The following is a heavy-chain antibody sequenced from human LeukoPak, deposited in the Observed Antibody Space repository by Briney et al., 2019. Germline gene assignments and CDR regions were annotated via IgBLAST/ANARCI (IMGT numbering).Heavy chain of an antibody. CDR2: IYYSGST. CDR1: DDSISSSSYY. J-gene: IGHJ5*02. V-gene: IGHV4-39*01. D-gene: IGHD2-2*01. Sequence: SETLSLTCTVSDDSISSSSYYWGWIRQPPGKGLEWIGSIYYSGSTHYNPSLKSRVTISVDTSKKQFSLKLSSVTAADTAVYYCARNCSSSSYPNSWNWFDPWGQGTLVTVSS. CDR3: ARNCSSSSYPNSWNWFDP.